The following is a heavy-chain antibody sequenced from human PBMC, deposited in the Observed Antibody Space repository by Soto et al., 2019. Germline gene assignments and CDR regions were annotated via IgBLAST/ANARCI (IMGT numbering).Heavy chain of an antibody. CDR2: IGPESGAT. D-gene: IGHD1-26*01. CDR1: GYTFTGHY. J-gene: IGHJ4*02. Sequence: ASVNVSCKASGYTFTGHYIHWVRQAPEQGPEWMGEIGPESGATRYAQRFQGRVTMTRDMSINTVYMELNNLSPDDTAVYYCGRGRSGQIVVFYWGQGTPVTVSS. CDR3: GRGRSGQIVVFY. V-gene: IGHV1-2*02.